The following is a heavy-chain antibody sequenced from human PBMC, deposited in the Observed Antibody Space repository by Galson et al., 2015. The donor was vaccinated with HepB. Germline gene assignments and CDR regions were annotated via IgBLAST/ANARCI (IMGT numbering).Heavy chain of an antibody. D-gene: IGHD2-15*01. V-gene: IGHV3-48*02. CDR3: ARDKGGPDY. Sequence: SLRLSCAASGFTFSNYGMNWVRQAPGKGLEWVSFLSESSTNIHYADSVKGRFTISRDNAKNSLYLQMNSLRDEDTAVYYCARDKGGPDYWGQGTLVTVSS. J-gene: IGHJ4*02. CDR2: LSESSTNI. CDR1: GFTFSNYG.